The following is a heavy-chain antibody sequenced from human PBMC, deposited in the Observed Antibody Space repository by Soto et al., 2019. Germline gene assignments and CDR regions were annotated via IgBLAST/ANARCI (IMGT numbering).Heavy chain of an antibody. J-gene: IGHJ6*02. D-gene: IGHD3-10*01. V-gene: IGHV4-59*01. CDR2: IYYSGST. CDR1: GGSISSYY. Sequence: PSETLSLTCTVSGGSISSYYWSWIRQPPGKGLEWIGYIYYSGSTNYNPSLKSRVTISVDTSKNQFSLKLSSVTAADTAVYYCARNRAREPYYYGSGSYYKGGKYCYYGMDVWGQGTTVTVYS. CDR3: ARNRAREPYYYGSGSYYKGGKYCYYGMDV.